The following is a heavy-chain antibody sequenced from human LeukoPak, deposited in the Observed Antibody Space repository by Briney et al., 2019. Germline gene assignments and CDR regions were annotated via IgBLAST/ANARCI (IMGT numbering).Heavy chain of an antibody. CDR3: ARDGDYYGSGSYYSAFDI. D-gene: IGHD3-10*01. V-gene: IGHV3-30*19. J-gene: IGHJ3*02. CDR1: GFTFSSYG. CDR2: ISYDGSNK. Sequence: GGSLRLSCAASGFTFSSYGMHWVRQAPGKGLEWVAVISYDGSNKYYADSVKGRFTISRDNSKNTLYLQMNSLRAEDTAVYYCARDGDYYGSGSYYSAFDIWGQGTMVTVSS.